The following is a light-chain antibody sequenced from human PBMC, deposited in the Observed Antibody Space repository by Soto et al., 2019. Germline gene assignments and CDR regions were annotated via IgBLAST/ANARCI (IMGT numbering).Light chain of an antibody. CDR1: QSINGW. J-gene: IGKJ2*02. V-gene: IGKV1-5*01. CDR2: DAS. CDR3: QQYKSHPSCT. Sequence: DIQMTQSPSTLSASVGDRVTITCRASQSINGWLAWYQQKPGKAPKLLIYDASTLESGVPSRFSGSGSGTEFSLTTSSLHPDDFATYYYQQYKSHPSCTFGQGTKLEIE.